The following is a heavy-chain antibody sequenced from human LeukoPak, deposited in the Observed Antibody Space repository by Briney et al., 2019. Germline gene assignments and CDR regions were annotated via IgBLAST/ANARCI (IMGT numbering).Heavy chain of an antibody. J-gene: IGHJ4*02. Sequence: PSETLSLTCTVSGGSITSYFWSWIRQPPGKGLEYIGYFYYSGSTKYNPSLKSRVTISVDTSKNQFSLKLSSVTAADTAVHYCARLDGGSYRFDYWGQGTLVTVSS. CDR3: ARLDGGSYRFDY. CDR1: GGSITSYF. D-gene: IGHD1-26*01. CDR2: FYYSGST. V-gene: IGHV4-59*08.